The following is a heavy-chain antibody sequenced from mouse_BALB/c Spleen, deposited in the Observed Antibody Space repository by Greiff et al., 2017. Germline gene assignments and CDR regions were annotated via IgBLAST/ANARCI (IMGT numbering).Heavy chain of an antibody. V-gene: IGHV1-7*01. CDR2: INPSTGYT. CDR1: GYTFTSYW. CDR3: ARWGTRYFDV. Sequence: VQLQQSGAELAKPGASVKMSCKASGYTFTSYWMHWVKQRPGQGLEWIGYINPSTGYTEYNQKFKDKATLTADKSSSTAYMQLSSPTSEDSAVYYCARWGTRYFDVWGAGTTVTVSS. J-gene: IGHJ1*01.